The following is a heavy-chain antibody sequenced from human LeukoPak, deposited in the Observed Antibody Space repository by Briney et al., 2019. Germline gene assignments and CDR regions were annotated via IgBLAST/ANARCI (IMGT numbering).Heavy chain of an antibody. J-gene: IGHJ4*02. Sequence: PSETLSLTCTVSGGSISNSRYYWGWIRQPPGKRLQWIGTIYYSGSDYYNPSLKSRVTLSVDTSKNQFSLKLSSVTAADTAVYYCARRTFDRRADFDYWGQGILVTVSS. CDR2: IYYSGSD. D-gene: IGHD3-22*01. V-gene: IGHV4-39*01. CDR3: ARRTFDRRADFDY. CDR1: GGSISNSRYY.